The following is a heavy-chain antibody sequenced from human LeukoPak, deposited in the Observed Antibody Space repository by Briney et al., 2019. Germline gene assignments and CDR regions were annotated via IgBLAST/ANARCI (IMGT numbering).Heavy chain of an antibody. Sequence: SETLSLTCTCSGCINSTYYWHWLRQPPAKELDGIGYIYNSGSTDYNPSLKGRVTISLETSKNQLSLKLTSVTAADAAVYYCARPSIYGYRYTFHYWGQGSLVTVSS. CDR1: GCINSTYY. J-gene: IGHJ4*02. D-gene: IGHD5-24*01. V-gene: IGHV4-59*01. CDR2: IYNSGST. CDR3: ARPSIYGYRYTFHY.